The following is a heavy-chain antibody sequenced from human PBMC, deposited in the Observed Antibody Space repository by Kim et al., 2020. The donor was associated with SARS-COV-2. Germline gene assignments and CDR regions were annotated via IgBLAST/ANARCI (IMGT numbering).Heavy chain of an antibody. D-gene: IGHD1-26*01. CDR3: ARQDSGSYYYFDY. V-gene: IGHV4-59*08. J-gene: IGHJ4*02. Sequence: YNPSLKSLVTISVDTSKIQLSRKLSSVTAADTAVYYCARQDSGSYYYFDYWGQGTLVTVSS.